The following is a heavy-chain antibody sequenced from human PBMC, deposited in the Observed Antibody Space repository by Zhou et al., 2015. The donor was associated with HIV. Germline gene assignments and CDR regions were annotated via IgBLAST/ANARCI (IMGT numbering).Heavy chain of an antibody. CDR1: GGTFSSYA. CDR3: ASSQGRLGELSLSHYFDY. CDR2: IIPIFGTA. J-gene: IGHJ4*02. Sequence: QVQLVQSGAEVKKPGSSVKVSCKASGGTFSSYAISWVRQAPGQGLEWMGGIIPIFGTANYAQKFQGRVTITADESTSTAYMELSSLRSEDTAVYYCASSQGRLGELSLSHYFDYWGQGTLVTVSS. V-gene: IGHV1-69*12. D-gene: IGHD3-16*02.